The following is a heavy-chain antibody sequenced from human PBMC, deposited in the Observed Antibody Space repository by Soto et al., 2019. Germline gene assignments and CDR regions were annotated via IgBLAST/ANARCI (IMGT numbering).Heavy chain of an antibody. CDR1: GYTFTSYG. J-gene: IGHJ4*02. CDR2: INAYNGNT. V-gene: IGHV1-18*01. D-gene: IGHD2-2*01. Sequence: ASVKVSCKASGYTFTSYGISWVRQAPGQGLEWMGRINAYNGNTNYAQKLQGRVTMTTDTSTSTVYMELSSLRSEDTAVYYCARVVPASADFDYWGQGTLVTVSS. CDR3: ARVVPASADFDY.